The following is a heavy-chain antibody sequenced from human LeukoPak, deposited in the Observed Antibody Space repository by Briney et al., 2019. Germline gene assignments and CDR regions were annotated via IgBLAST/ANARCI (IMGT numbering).Heavy chain of an antibody. D-gene: IGHD3-22*01. V-gene: IGHV4-4*07. CDR1: GGSFSGYY. Sequence: SETLSLTCAVYGGSFSGYYWSWIRQPAGKGLEWIGRIYTSGSTNYNPSLKSRVTISVDTSKNQFSLKLSSVTAADTAVYYCARDSPKTYYYDSSGYYSVRPYDAFDIWGQGTMVTVSS. CDR2: IYTSGST. J-gene: IGHJ3*02. CDR3: ARDSPKTYYYDSSGYYSVRPYDAFDI.